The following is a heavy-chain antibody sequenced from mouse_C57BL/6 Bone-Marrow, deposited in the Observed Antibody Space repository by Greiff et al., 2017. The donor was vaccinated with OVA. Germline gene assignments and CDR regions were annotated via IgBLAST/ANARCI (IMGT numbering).Heavy chain of an antibody. V-gene: IGHV5-6*02. D-gene: IGHD1-1*01. CDR3: ARHETVEDFDY. J-gene: IGHJ2*01. Sequence: EVKLVESGGDLVKPGGSLKLSCAASGFTFSSYGMSWVRQTPDKRLEWVATISSGGSYTYYPDSVKGRFPISRDNAKNTLYLQMSSLKSEDTAMYYCARHETVEDFDYWGQGTTLTVSS. CDR1: GFTFSSYG. CDR2: ISSGGSYT.